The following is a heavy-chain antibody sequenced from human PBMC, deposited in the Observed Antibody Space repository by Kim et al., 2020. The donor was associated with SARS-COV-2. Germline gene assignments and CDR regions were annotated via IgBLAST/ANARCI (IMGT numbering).Heavy chain of an antibody. CDR3: ARASSVGFDP. Sequence: ETLSLTCAVYGGSFSGYYWSWIRQPPGKGLEWIGEINHSGSTNYNPSLKSRVTISVDTSKNQFSLKLSSVTAADTAVYYCARASSVGFDPWGQGTLVTVSS. V-gene: IGHV4-34*01. J-gene: IGHJ5*02. D-gene: IGHD6-6*01. CDR2: INHSGST. CDR1: GGSFSGYY.